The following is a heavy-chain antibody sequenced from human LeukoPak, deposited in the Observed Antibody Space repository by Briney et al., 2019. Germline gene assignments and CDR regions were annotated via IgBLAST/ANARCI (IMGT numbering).Heavy chain of an antibody. D-gene: IGHD1-1*01. CDR2: IYTSGST. V-gene: IGHV4-61*08. CDR1: GGSISSGDYY. J-gene: IGHJ6*03. CDR3: ARGATGTTQGYYYYYMDV. Sequence: SETLSLTCTVSGGSISSGDYYWSWIRQPPGKGLEWIGYIYTSGSTNYNPSLKSRVTISVDTSKNQFSLKLSSVTAADTAVYYCARGATGTTQGYYYYYMDVWGKGTTVTVSS.